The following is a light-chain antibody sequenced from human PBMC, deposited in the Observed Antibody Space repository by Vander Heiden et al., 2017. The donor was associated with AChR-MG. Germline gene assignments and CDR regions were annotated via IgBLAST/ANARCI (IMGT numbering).Light chain of an antibody. CDR3: QAWDSNTSVL. V-gene: IGLV3-1*01. CDR2: QDS. Sequence: SSVLTQPPSLSVSPGQTARITRHGTALGHNYACWYQQKPGQSPVLVIYQDSKRPSGIPERFSGSNSGNTATLIISGTQPMDEAAYYCQAWDSNTSVLFGGGTKLTVL. CDR1: ALGHNY. J-gene: IGLJ2*01.